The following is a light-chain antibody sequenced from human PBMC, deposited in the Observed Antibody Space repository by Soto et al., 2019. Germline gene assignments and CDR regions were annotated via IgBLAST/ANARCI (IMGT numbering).Light chain of an antibody. J-gene: IGKJ1*01. Sequence: IQVTRSTSTLSASVGDRVTITCRASQSISSWLAWYQQKPGKAPKLLIYKASSLESGVPSRFSGRGSGTEFSLTISSLQPGDLATYYIQQDNRYSRALGPGTKVDI. CDR2: KAS. CDR1: QSISSW. CDR3: QQDNRYSRA. V-gene: IGKV1-5*03.